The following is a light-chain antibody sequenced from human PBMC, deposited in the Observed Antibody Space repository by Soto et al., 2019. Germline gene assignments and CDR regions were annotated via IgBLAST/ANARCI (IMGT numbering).Light chain of an antibody. CDR2: EVE. CDR3: SSYTTSYFYV. Sequence: QSVLTQPASVSGSRGQSITISCTGSGREIGAYNYVSWYQQHPGKAPKLIIYEVENRPSGVSNRFSASTSAFTASLTISGHQAEDEADYYCSSYTTSYFYVFGPGTKVTVL. J-gene: IGLJ1*01. V-gene: IGLV2-14*01. CDR1: GREIGAYNY.